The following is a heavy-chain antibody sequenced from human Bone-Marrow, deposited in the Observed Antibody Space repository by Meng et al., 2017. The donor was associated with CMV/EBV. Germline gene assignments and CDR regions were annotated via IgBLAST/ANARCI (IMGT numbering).Heavy chain of an antibody. CDR3: ATAAGTYYYYYGMDV. CDR1: GYSFSNYG. CDR2: IIPIFGTA. Sequence: SVKVSCKASGYSFSNYGITWVRQAPGQGLEWMGGIIPIFGTANYAQKFQGRVTITTDESTSTAYMELSSLRSEDTAVYYCATAAGTYYYYYGMDVWGQGNTVTVSS. D-gene: IGHD6-13*01. V-gene: IGHV1-69*05. J-gene: IGHJ6*02.